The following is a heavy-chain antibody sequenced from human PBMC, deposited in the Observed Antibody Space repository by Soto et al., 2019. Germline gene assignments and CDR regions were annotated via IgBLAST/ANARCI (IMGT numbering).Heavy chain of an antibody. CDR2: ISSDGSST. CDR3: ARDAGLVKPPDLDYMDV. J-gene: IGHJ6*03. Sequence: EVQLVESGGGLTQPGGSLRLSCAASGFTFSNYWMHWVRQVPGKGLLWVSRISSDGSSTNYADAVKGRFTISIDNAKNTLYLQVNGLSVEDTAVYYCARDAGLVKPPDLDYMDVWGKGTTVTVSS. CDR1: GFTFSNYW. V-gene: IGHV3-74*01.